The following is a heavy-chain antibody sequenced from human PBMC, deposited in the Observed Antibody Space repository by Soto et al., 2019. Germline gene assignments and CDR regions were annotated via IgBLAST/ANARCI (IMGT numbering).Heavy chain of an antibody. CDR2: IIPIFGTA. D-gene: IGHD3-16*02. J-gene: IGHJ4*02. Sequence: SVKVSFKASGGTFSSYAISWVRQAPGQGLEWMGGIIPIFGTANYAQKFQGRVTITADESTSTAYMELSSLRSEDTAVYYCARDGLGGLNYDYVWGSYRYLSLGFDYWGQGTLVTVSS. CDR1: GGTFSSYA. V-gene: IGHV1-69*13. CDR3: ARDGLGGLNYDYVWGSYRYLSLGFDY.